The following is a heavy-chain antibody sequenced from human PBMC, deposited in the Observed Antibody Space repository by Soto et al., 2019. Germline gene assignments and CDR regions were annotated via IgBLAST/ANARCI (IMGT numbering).Heavy chain of an antibody. D-gene: IGHD2-2*01. Sequence: RGSLRLSCAASGFTFSTYAMTWVRQAPGKGLEWVSSIRDGGGGTYHADSVKGRFTISRDNSKHTLYLPMNSLRAEDTAIYYCARYSRKYQFIIRVHTSFDIWCQGTMVTVAS. CDR3: ARYSRKYQFIIRVHTSFDI. V-gene: IGHV3-23*01. CDR1: GFTFSTYA. J-gene: IGHJ3*02. CDR2: IRDGGGGT.